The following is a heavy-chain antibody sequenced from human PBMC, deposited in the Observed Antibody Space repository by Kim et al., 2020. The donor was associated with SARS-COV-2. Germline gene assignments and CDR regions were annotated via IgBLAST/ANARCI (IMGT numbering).Heavy chain of an antibody. J-gene: IGHJ4*02. CDR2: VYSSGST. D-gene: IGHD3-22*01. Sequence: SETLSLTCTVSGASISSNEYFWSWIRHHPGKGLEWIGYVYSSGSTYYNPSLRSRVSISVDTFKNQFSLKLSSVTAADTAVYYCARLRFSHNSAPFDYWGQGTLVTVSS. CDR1: GASISSNEYF. CDR3: ARLRFSHNSAPFDY. V-gene: IGHV4-31*03.